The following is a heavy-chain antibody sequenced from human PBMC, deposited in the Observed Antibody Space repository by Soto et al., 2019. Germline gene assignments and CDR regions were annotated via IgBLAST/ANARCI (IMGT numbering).Heavy chain of an antibody. Sequence: ASVKVSCKASGDTFTSYDINWVRQATGQGLEWMGWMNPNSGNTGYAQKFQGRVTMARNTSISTAYMELSSLRSEDTAVYYCARLTSSGWYYDYWGQGTLVTVSS. CDR1: GDTFTSYD. D-gene: IGHD6-19*01. J-gene: IGHJ4*02. V-gene: IGHV1-8*01. CDR3: ARLTSSGWYYDY. CDR2: MNPNSGNT.